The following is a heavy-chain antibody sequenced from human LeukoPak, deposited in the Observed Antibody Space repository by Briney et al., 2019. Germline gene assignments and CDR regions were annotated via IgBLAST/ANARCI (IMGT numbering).Heavy chain of an antibody. J-gene: IGHJ4*02. CDR3: ARENTAMAVAPFDY. D-gene: IGHD5-18*01. Sequence: GGSLRLSCAASGFTFSSYSMNWVRQAPGKGLEWVSFISSSSSYIYYADSVKGRFTISRDNAKNSLYLQMNSLRAEDTAVYYCARENTAMAVAPFDYWGQGTLVTVSS. CDR1: GFTFSSYS. CDR2: ISSSSSYI. V-gene: IGHV3-21*01.